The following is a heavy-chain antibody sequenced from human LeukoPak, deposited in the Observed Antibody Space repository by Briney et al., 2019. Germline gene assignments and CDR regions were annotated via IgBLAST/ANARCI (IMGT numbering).Heavy chain of an antibody. CDR2: IYPGDSDT. D-gene: IGHD2-15*01. J-gene: IGHJ4*02. CDR3: YSSHVVSVSKFYFDY. V-gene: IGHV5-51*01. CDR1: GYSFTSNW. Sequence: GESLKISCKGSGYSFTSNWIGWVRQMPGKGLEWMGLIYPGDSDTRYSPSFQGQVTISADKSTSTAYLQWSSLKASDTAMYYCYSSHVVSVSKFYFDYWGQGTLVTVSS.